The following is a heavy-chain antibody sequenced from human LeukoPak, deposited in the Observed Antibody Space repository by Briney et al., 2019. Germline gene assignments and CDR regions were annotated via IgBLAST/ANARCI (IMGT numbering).Heavy chain of an antibody. Sequence: SETLSLTCTVSDYSIGSSHYWGWIRQPPGKGLEWIGNIYNTGNTFYNPSLQSRVTISLDTSKNQLSLKLSSVSAANTAVYYCGSDLVISNSSPTDYWGQGTLVTVSS. CDR1: DYSIGSSHY. J-gene: IGHJ4*02. CDR3: GSDLVISNSSPTDY. CDR2: IYNTGNT. V-gene: IGHV4-38-2*02. D-gene: IGHD2-21*01.